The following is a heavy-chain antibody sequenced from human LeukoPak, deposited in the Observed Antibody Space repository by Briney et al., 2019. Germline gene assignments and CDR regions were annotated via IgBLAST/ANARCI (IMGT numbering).Heavy chain of an antibody. J-gene: IGHJ3*02. V-gene: IGHV3-30*04. CDR2: ISYDGSNK. D-gene: IGHD1-14*01. CDR1: GFTFSRYG. CDR3: AREGDRAFDI. Sequence: PGGSLRLSCAASGFTFSRYGMHWVRQAPGKGLEWVTAISYDGSNKYYADSVKGRFTISRDNSKNTLYLQMNSLRAEDTAVYYCAREGDRAFDIWGQGTMVTVSS.